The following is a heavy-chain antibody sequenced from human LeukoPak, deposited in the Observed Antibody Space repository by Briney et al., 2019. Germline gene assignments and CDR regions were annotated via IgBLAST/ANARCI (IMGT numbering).Heavy chain of an antibody. Sequence: PGGSLRLSCAASGFTFSSYAMHWVRQAPGKGLEWVAVISYDGSNKYYADSVKGRFTISRDNSKNTLYLQMNSLRAEDTAVYYCAKDRDGDYVFDYWGQETLVTVSS. CDR2: ISYDGSNK. V-gene: IGHV3-30*04. CDR1: GFTFSSYA. D-gene: IGHD4-17*01. J-gene: IGHJ4*02. CDR3: AKDRDGDYVFDY.